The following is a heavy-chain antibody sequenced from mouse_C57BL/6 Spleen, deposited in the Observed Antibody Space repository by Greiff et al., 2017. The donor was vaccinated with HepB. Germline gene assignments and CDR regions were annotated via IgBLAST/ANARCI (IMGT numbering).Heavy chain of an antibody. J-gene: IGHJ2*01. CDR1: GYAFSSYW. D-gene: IGHD2-2*01. CDR2: IYPGDGDT. Sequence: VKLMESGAELVKPGASVKISCKASGYAFSSYWMNWVKQRPGKGLEWIGQIYPGDGDTNYNGKFKGKATLTADKSSSTAYMQLSSLTSEDSAVYFCARRDMVYFDYWGQGTTLTVSS. CDR3: ARRDMVYFDY. V-gene: IGHV1-80*01.